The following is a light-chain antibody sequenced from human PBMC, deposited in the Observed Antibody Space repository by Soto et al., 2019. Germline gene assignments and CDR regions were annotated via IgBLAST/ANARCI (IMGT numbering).Light chain of an antibody. CDR2: DVS. Sequence: QSALTQPASVSGSPGQSITISCTGTSSDGGGYNYVSWYQQHPGKAPKLMIYDVSNRPSGVSNRFSGSKSGNTASLTISGLQAEDGADYYCSSSTSSSTPYVFGTGPTVTVL. V-gene: IGLV2-14*01. CDR1: SSDGGGYNY. J-gene: IGLJ1*01. CDR3: SSSTSSSTPYV.